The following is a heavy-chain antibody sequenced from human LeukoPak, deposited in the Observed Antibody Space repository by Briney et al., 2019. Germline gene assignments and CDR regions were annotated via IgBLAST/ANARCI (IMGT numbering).Heavy chain of an antibody. CDR2: INQDGSEK. CDR1: GFTFSSYW. J-gene: IGHJ5*02. CDR3: ARGGFRFFAH. V-gene: IGHV3-7*04. D-gene: IGHD3-22*01. Sequence: GGSLRLSCAASGFTFSSYWKNWVRQAPGKGLEWVANINQDGSEKYCVDSVKGRFTISRDNAKNSLYLQMNSLRVEDTAVYYCARGGFRFFAHWRQGTLVTVSS.